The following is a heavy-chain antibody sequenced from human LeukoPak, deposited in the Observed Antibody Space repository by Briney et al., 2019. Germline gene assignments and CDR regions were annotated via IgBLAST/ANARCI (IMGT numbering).Heavy chain of an antibody. CDR2: ISGSASST. CDR1: GFTFSNYA. V-gene: IGHV3-23*01. Sequence: PGGSLRLSCAASGFTFSNYAMSWVRQAPGKGLEWVSAISGSASSTYHADSVKGRFTISRDNSKNTLYLQMNSLRAEDTAVYYCARPIRGVIGYWFDPWGQGTLVTVSS. CDR3: ARPIRGVIGYWFDP. J-gene: IGHJ5*02. D-gene: IGHD3-10*01.